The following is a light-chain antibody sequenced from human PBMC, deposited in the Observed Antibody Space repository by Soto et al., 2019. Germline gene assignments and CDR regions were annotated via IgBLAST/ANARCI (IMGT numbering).Light chain of an antibody. CDR1: QSVSSSD. Sequence: VLTQSPGTLSLPPGERATLFCRAGQSVSSSDLAWYQQKPDQAPRLLIYGASSRATGIPDRFSGSGSGTDFTLTISSLEPEDVAVYYCQHYRNSPLTFGGGTKVDI. CDR2: GAS. V-gene: IGKV3-20*01. CDR3: QHYRNSPLT. J-gene: IGKJ4*01.